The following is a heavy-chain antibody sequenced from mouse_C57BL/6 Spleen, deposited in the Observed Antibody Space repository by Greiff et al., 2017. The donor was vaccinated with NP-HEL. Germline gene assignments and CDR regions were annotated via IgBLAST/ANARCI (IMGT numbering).Heavy chain of an antibody. D-gene: IGHD2-4*01. J-gene: IGHJ1*03. Sequence: EVQVVESGEGLVKPGGSLKLSCAASGFTFSSYAMSWVRQTPEKRLEWVATISDGGSYTYYPDNVKGRFTISRDNAKNNLYLQMSHLKSEDTAMYYCARDPYDYGRYFDVWGTGTRSPSPQ. CDR1: GFTFSSYA. CDR2: ISDGGSYT. V-gene: IGHV5-4*01. CDR3: ARDPYDYGRYFDV.